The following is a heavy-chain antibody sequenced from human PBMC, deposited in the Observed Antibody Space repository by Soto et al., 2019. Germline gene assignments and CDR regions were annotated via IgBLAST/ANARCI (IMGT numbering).Heavy chain of an antibody. Sequence: PGGSLRLSCAASGFTFSSYEMNWVRQAPGKGLEWVSYINSSGSTIYYADSVKGRFTISRDNAKNSLYLQMNSLRAEDTAVYYCARGEYSYGGYWGQGTLVTVSS. J-gene: IGHJ4*02. CDR1: GFTFSSYE. CDR3: ARGEYSYGGY. CDR2: INSSGSTI. V-gene: IGHV3-48*03. D-gene: IGHD5-18*01.